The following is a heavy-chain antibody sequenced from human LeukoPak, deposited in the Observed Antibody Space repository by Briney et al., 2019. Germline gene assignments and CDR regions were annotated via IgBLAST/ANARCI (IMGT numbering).Heavy chain of an antibody. CDR2: IRQDGSEK. V-gene: IGHV3-7*01. CDR3: ARRYFDY. CDR1: AFTFSSYW. J-gene: IGHJ4*02. Sequence: GGSLRLSCVASAFTFSSYWMSWVRQAPGKGLEWVANIRQDGSEKYYVDSVKGRFTISRDNAKNSLYLQMNSLRAEDTAVYYCARRYFDYWGQGTLVTVSS.